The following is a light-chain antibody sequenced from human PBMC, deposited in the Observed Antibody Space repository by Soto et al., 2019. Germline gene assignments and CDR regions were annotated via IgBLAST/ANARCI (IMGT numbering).Light chain of an antibody. CDR1: QSVGSL. J-gene: IGKJ5*01. CDR2: DAS. Sequence: EIVLTQSPATLSLSPGEGATLSCRASQSVGSLLAWYQQKPGQAPRLVIYDASNRATGIPARFSGSGSGTDFTLTISSLEPEEFAVYYCQQRSNWPITFPQGTRLELK. CDR3: QQRSNWPIT. V-gene: IGKV3-11*01.